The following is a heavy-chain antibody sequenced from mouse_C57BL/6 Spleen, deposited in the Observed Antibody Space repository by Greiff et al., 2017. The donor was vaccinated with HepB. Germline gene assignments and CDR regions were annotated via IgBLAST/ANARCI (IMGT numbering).Heavy chain of an antibody. CDR2: INPNYGTT. CDR1: GYSFTDYN. Sequence: VQLKQSGPELVKPGASVKISCKASGYSFTDYNMNWVKQRNGKSLEWIGVINPNYGTTSYNQKFKGKATLTVDQSSSTAYMQLNSLTSEDSAVYYCAVRRDGYLYAMDYWGQGASVTVSS. J-gene: IGHJ4*01. CDR3: AVRRDGYLYAMDY. V-gene: IGHV1-39*01.